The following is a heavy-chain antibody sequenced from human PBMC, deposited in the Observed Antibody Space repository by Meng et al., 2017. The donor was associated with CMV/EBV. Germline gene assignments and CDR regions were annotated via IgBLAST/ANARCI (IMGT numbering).Heavy chain of an antibody. CDR3: ARDWGDATMPHLYKGLDV. V-gene: IGHV3-48*03. CDR2: ISSSGTTI. J-gene: IGHJ6*02. CDR1: GFNFSTYE. D-gene: IGHD5-18*01. Sequence: GESLKISCAASGFNFSTYEMNWVRQAPGKGLEWVSYISSSGTTIYYAGSVKGRFTTSRDNSKRSMYLQMNNLKDEDTAVYYCARDWGDATMPHLYKGLDVWGQGTTVTVSS.